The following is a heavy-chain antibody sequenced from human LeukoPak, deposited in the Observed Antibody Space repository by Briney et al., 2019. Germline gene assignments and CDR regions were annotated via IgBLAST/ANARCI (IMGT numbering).Heavy chain of an antibody. D-gene: IGHD4-17*01. CDR3: ARVTVTTSNVDYWYFDL. CDR2: IYYSGST. J-gene: IGHJ2*01. V-gene: IGHV4-31*03. CDR1: GGSISSGGYS. Sequence: PSQTLSLTCTVSGGSISSGGYSWSWIRQHPGKGLEWIGYIYYSGSTYYNPSLKSRVTISVDTSKNQFSLKLSSVTAADTDVYYCARVTVTTSNVDYWYFDLWGRGTLVTVSS.